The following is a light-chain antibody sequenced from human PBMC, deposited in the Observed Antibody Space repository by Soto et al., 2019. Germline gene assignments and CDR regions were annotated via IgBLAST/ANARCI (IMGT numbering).Light chain of an antibody. CDR2: GAS. CDR1: QSVSSN. V-gene: IGKV3-15*01. CDR3: QQYNSWPRT. J-gene: IGKJ1*01. Sequence: IVMTQSPATLSVSPGERATLSCRASQSVSSNFAWYQQKPGQAPRLLIYGASTRASDIPVSFSGSGSGTEFTLTISSLQSEDFAVYYCQQYNSWPRTFGQGTKVEIK.